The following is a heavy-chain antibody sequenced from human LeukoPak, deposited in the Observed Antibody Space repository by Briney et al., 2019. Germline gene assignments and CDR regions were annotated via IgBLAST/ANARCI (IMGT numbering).Heavy chain of an antibody. CDR1: GGSIRSHY. CDR3: ARDRGDYDSSGYYGYFDY. J-gene: IGHJ4*02. CDR2: IYYSGST. Sequence: SETLSLTCTVSGGSIRSHYWSWIRQPPGKGLEWIGYIYYSGSTNYNPSLKSRVTISVDTSKNQFSLKLSSVTAADTAVYYCARDRGDYDSSGYYGYFDYWGQEALVTVSS. D-gene: IGHD3-22*01. V-gene: IGHV4-59*11.